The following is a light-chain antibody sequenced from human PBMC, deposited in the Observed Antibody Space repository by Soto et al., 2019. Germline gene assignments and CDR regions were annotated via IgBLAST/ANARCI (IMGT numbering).Light chain of an antibody. CDR2: DVN. Sequence: QSALTQPASVSGSPGQSITISCTGTSSDVGAYDYVSWYQQHSDKAPKLIIFDVNKRPSGVPDRFSGSKSGSTASLTISGLQAEDEADYYCCSYGGSFYVVGTGTKVTVL. J-gene: IGLJ1*01. CDR1: SSDVGAYDY. V-gene: IGLV2-11*01. CDR3: CSYGGSFYV.